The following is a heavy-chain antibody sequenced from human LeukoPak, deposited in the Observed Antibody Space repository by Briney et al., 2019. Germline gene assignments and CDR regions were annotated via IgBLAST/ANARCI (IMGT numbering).Heavy chain of an antibody. Sequence: PSETLSLTCAVSGASISSTPYYWGWIRQPPGKGLEWIGNIYYTGSTYYNASLQSRVTISIDTSKNQFSLKLSSVTAADTAVYYCARRRGRGYSYGYSGYFDYWGQGTLVTVSS. J-gene: IGHJ4*02. D-gene: IGHD5-18*01. V-gene: IGHV4-39*01. CDR3: ARRRGRGYSYGYSGYFDY. CDR1: GASISSTPYY. CDR2: IYYTGST.